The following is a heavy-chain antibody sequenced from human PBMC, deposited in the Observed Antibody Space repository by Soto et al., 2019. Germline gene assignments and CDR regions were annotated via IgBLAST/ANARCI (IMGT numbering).Heavy chain of an antibody. J-gene: IGHJ4*02. CDR3: ARDRRILTGPDY. D-gene: IGHD3-9*01. CDR1: GYSFTSYY. V-gene: IGHV1-46*01. CDR2: INPSGGST. Sequence: ASVKVSCKASGYSFTSYYLHWVRQAPGQGPEWMGLINPSGGSTTYSQKFQGRVTMTRDTSTTTVYMELSALRSDDTAVYYCARDRRILTGPDYWGQGTLVTVSS.